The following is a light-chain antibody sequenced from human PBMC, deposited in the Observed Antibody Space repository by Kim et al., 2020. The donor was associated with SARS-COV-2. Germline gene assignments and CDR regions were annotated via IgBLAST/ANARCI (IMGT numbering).Light chain of an antibody. Sequence: PATISCRSCQSLLHANGYNYVDWYLQKPGQSPQLLIYTASNRASGVPGRFSGSGSGTNFTLKISRLESEDAGIYYCMQPLQPPPTFGGGTKVDIK. V-gene: IGKV2-28*01. CDR3: MQPLQPPPT. J-gene: IGKJ4*01. CDR1: QSLLHANGYNY. CDR2: TAS.